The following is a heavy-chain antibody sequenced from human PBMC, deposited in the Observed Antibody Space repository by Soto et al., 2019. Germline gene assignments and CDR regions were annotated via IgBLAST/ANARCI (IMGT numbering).Heavy chain of an antibody. Sequence: SVKVSCKASGGTFSSYAISWGRQATGQGLEWLGGIIPIFGTANYAQKFQGRVTITADESTSTAYMELSSLRSEDTAVYYCASERAEMATIGGMDVWGQGTTVTVSS. D-gene: IGHD5-12*01. CDR3: ASERAEMATIGGMDV. V-gene: IGHV1-69*13. J-gene: IGHJ6*02. CDR2: IIPIFGTA. CDR1: GGTFSSYA.